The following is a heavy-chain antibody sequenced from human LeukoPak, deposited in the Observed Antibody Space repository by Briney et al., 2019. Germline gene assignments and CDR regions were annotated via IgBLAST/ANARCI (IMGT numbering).Heavy chain of an antibody. CDR3: ARDGTWTDYEGFLGDV. CDR2: ISAYNGNT. V-gene: IGHV1-18*01. Sequence: GASVKVSCKASGYTFTTYGISWVRQAPGQGLEWMGWISAYNGNTNYAQKLQGRVTMTTDTSTSTAYMELRSLRSDDTAAYYCARDGTWTDYEGFLGDVWGKGTTVTVSS. J-gene: IGHJ6*04. CDR1: GYTFTTYG. D-gene: IGHD4-17*01.